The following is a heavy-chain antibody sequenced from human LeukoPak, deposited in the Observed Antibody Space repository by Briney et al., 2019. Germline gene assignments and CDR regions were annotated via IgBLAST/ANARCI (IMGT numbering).Heavy chain of an antibody. D-gene: IGHD3-10*01. CDR2: IYSGGST. Sequence: GGSLRLSCAASGFTVSSNYMSWVRQAPGKGLERVSVIYSGGSTYYADSVKGRFTISRDNSKNTLYLQMNSLRAEDTAVYYCARSRIWFGEPYFDYWGQGTLVTVSS. CDR3: ARSRIWFGEPYFDY. J-gene: IGHJ4*02. CDR1: GFTVSSNY. V-gene: IGHV3-66*01.